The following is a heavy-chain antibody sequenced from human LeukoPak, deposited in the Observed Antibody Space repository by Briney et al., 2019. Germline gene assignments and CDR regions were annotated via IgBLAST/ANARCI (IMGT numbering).Heavy chain of an antibody. V-gene: IGHV3-7*01. J-gene: IGHJ4*02. Sequence: GGSLRLSCAASGFTFSSYSMNWVRQAPGKGLEWVANVEQDGSEKYYVDSVKGRFTISRDNAKNSLDLQMNSLRAEDTAMYYCARLPAYCSSTSCYYDYWGQGTLVTVSS. CDR3: ARLPAYCSSTSCYYDY. CDR1: GFTFSSYS. D-gene: IGHD2-2*01. CDR2: VEQDGSEK.